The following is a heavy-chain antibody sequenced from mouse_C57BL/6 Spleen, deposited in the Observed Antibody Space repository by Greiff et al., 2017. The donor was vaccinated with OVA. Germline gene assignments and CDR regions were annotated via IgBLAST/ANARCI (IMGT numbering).Heavy chain of an antibody. J-gene: IGHJ4*01. V-gene: IGHV1-63*01. CDR3: AREEGHYDPGGYAMDY. Sequence: QVQLQQSGAELVRPGTSVKMSCKASGYTFTNYWIGWAKQRPGHGLEWIGDIYPGGGYTNYNEKFKGKATLTADKSSSTAYMQFSSLTSEDSAIYYCAREEGHYDPGGYAMDYWGQGTSVTVSS. CDR1: GYTFTNYW. D-gene: IGHD2-4*01. CDR2: IYPGGGYT.